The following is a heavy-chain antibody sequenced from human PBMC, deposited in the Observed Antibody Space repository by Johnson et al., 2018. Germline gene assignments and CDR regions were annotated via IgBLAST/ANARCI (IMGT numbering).Heavy chain of an antibody. CDR2: ISWNSGSV. CDR3: AKDGAAAGSYYFYYMDV. D-gene: IGHD6-13*01. Sequence: EVQLVESGGGLVQPGRSLRLSCAASGFTFDDYAMHWVRQAPGKGLEWVSGISWNSGSVGYADSVKGRFTISRDNAKNSLYRKMNSLRAEDTALYYCAKDGAAAGSYYFYYMDVWGKGTTVTVSS. V-gene: IGHV3-9*01. CDR1: GFTFDDYA. J-gene: IGHJ6*03.